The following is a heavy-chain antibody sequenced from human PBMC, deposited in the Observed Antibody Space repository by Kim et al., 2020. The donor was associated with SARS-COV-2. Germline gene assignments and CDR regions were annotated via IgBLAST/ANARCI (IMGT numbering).Heavy chain of an antibody. Sequence: SETLSLTCTVSGGSVSSGSYYWSCIRQPPGKGLEWLGYIYYSGSTNYNPSLKSRVTISVDTSKNQFSLKLSSVTAADTAVSYCASYCSGGSCYGAFDIWG. V-gene: IGHV4-61*01. CDR1: GGSVSSGSYY. J-gene: IGHJ3*02. CDR2: IYYSGST. D-gene: IGHD2-15*01. CDR3: ASYCSGGSCYGAFDI.